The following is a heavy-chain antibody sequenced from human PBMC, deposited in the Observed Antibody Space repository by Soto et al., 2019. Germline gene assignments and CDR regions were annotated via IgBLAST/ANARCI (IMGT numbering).Heavy chain of an antibody. D-gene: IGHD2-2*01. CDR3: ARIYCSSTSCYFSDNWFDP. CDR1: GCSISSGDYY. V-gene: IGHV4-30-4*01. CDR2: IYYSGST. Sequence: SETLSLTCTVSGCSISSGDYYWSWIRQPPGKGLEWIGYIYYSGSTYYNPSLKSRVTISVDTSKNQFSLKLSSVTAADTAVYYCARIYCSSTSCYFSDNWFDPWGQGTLVTVSS. J-gene: IGHJ5*02.